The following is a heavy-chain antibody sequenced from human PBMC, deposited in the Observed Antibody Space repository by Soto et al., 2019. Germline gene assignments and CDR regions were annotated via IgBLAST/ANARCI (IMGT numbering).Heavy chain of an antibody. CDR1: GGSISTYY. J-gene: IGHJ5*02. CDR3: ARGAGPTWFDP. CDR2: IYANGNT. Sequence: QVQLQESGPGLVKPSETLSLTCTVSGGSISTYYWSWIRQPAGKGLEWIGRIYANGNTDYNPSLKSRVTVSIDTSKNQFSLKLSSVTAADTAVYYCARGAGPTWFDPWGQGTLVTVSS. V-gene: IGHV4-4*07.